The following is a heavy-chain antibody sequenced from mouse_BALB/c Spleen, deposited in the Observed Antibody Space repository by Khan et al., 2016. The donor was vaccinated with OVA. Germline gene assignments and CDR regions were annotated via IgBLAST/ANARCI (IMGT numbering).Heavy chain of an antibody. J-gene: IGHJ3*01. Sequence: QVQLQQSGAELVKPGASVKLSCKTSGYTFTNYWIQWVKQRPGQGLGWIGEIFPGTGTTYYNENFKAKATLTIDTSSNTAYMQRISLTSEDSAVYFCARGYFGNYEFAYWGQDTLVTVSA. CDR2: IFPGTGTT. D-gene: IGHD2-1*01. CDR3: ARGYFGNYEFAY. CDR1: GYTFTNYW. V-gene: IGHV1S132*01.